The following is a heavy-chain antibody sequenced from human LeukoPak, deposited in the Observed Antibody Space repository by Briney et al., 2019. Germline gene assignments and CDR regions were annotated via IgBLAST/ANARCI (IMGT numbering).Heavy chain of an antibody. V-gene: IGHV4-38-2*02. J-gene: IGHJ6*03. CDR2: IDHSGST. CDR3: ARVPHCTSTSCYVGGYHMDV. D-gene: IGHD2-2*01. CDR1: GYSISSGYY. Sequence: SETLSPTCTVSGYSISSGYYWGWIRQPPGKGLEWIGSIDHSGSTNDNPSLKSRVTVSVDTSKNQFSLQLSSVTAADTAVYYCARVPHCTSTSCYVGGYHMDVWGKGTTVTVSS.